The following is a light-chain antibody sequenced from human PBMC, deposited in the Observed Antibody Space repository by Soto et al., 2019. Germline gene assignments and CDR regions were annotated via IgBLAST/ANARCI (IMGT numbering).Light chain of an antibody. Sequence: QSALTQPASVSGSHGQSITMSCTGTSSDVGSYDFVSWYQQHPGKAPKLLIYEVSNRPSGVSARFSGSKSDNTASLTISGLQAADEADYFCSSYSSSTVRYVFGSGTKLTVL. CDR1: SSDVGSYDF. V-gene: IGLV2-14*01. CDR3: SSYSSSTVRYV. J-gene: IGLJ1*01. CDR2: EVS.